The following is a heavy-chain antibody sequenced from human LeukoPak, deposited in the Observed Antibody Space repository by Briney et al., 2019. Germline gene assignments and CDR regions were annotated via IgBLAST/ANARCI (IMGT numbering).Heavy chain of an antibody. Sequence: SETLSLTCTVSGGSISSSSYYWGWIRQPPGKGLEWIGSIYYSGSTYYNPSLKSRVTISVDTSKNQFSLKLSSVTAADTAVYFCARGEDFERYYLAYWGQGTLVTVSS. J-gene: IGHJ4*02. CDR2: IYYSGST. V-gene: IGHV4-39*07. D-gene: IGHD3-9*01. CDR3: ARGEDFERYYLAY. CDR1: GGSISSSSYY.